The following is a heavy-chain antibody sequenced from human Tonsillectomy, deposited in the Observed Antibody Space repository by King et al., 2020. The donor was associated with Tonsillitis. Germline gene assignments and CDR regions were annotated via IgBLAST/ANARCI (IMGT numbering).Heavy chain of an antibody. J-gene: IGHJ4*02. CDR3: ARDVVGYYYDTSDYYPSGF. CDR1: GFTFSSFS. V-gene: IGHV3-30-3*01. CDR2: ISFDGNNK. D-gene: IGHD3-22*01. Sequence: VQLVESGGGVVQPGRSLRLSCAASGFTFSSFSMHWVRQAPGKGLEWVALISFDGNNKYYADSVKGRFTISRDNSKNTLYLLMSSLRAEDTAVYYCARDVVGYYYDTSDYYPSGFWGQGTLVTVSS.